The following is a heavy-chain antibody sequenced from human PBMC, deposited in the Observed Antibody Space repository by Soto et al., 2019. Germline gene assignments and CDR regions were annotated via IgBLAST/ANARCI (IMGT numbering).Heavy chain of an antibody. CDR1: DGSIHNYY. V-gene: IGHV4-59*01. J-gene: IGHJ4*02. Sequence: SETLSLTCTVSDGSIHNYYWSWIRQPPGKGLEWIGYIYDSGSTNYNPSLKSRVTISVDTSKKQFSLKLSSVTTADTAVYYCGRERELRGSSPFDYWGQGNLVTVSS. D-gene: IGHD1-26*01. CDR3: GRERELRGSSPFDY. CDR2: IYDSGST.